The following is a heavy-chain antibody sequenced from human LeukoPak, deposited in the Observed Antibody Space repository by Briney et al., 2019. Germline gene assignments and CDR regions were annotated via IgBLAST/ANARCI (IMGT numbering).Heavy chain of an antibody. CDR3: ARGGGAFCGGDCYRNFDF. J-gene: IGHJ4*02. CDR2: IYSGGNT. CDR1: GIPVSSDY. D-gene: IGHD2-21*02. V-gene: IGHV3-66*02. Sequence: GPLRLSCAASGIPVSSDYLSWVRQAPGEGLEWLSVIYSGGNTYYANSVKGRFSISRDNSKNTLYLQMNSLRPEDTAVYYCARGGGAFCGGDCYRNFDFWGQGTLVTVSS.